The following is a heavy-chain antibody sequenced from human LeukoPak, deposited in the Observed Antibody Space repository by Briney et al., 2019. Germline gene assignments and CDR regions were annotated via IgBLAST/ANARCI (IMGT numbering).Heavy chain of an antibody. CDR3: ATDAGGYYDFWSGRYAFDI. J-gene: IGHJ3*02. V-gene: IGHV1-24*01. CDR1: GYTLTELS. Sequence: ASVKVSCKVSGYTLTELSMHWVRQAPGKGLEWMGGFYPGDGETIYAQKFRGRVTMTEDTSTDTAYMELSSLRSEDTAVYYCATDAGGYYDFWSGRYAFDIWGQGTMVTVSS. D-gene: IGHD3-3*01. CDR2: FYPGDGET.